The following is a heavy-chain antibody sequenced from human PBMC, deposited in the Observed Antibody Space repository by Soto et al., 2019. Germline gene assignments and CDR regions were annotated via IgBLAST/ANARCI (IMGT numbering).Heavy chain of an antibody. V-gene: IGHV3-73*01. J-gene: IGHJ4*02. CDR1: GFTFSGSA. D-gene: IGHD4-17*01. CDR2: IRGKANSYAT. Sequence: GSLRLSCAASGFTFSGSAMHWVRQASGKGLEWVGRIRGKANSYATAYAASVKGRFTISRDDSKNTAYLQMNSLKTEDTAVYYCTSRQDDYGDYSDYWGQGTLVTVSS. CDR3: TSRQDDYGDYSDY.